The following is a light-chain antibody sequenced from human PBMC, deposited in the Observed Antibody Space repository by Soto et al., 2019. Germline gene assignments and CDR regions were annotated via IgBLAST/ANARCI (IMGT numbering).Light chain of an antibody. Sequence: DIQMTQSPSTLFASVGDRVTITCRASQSISWWLAWYQQTPGKXPXXLIYDASSLSSGVPSRFSGSGSGTEFTLTISSMQPDDFATYDCQQYNSYWTFGQGTKVDIK. J-gene: IGKJ1*01. CDR2: DAS. V-gene: IGKV1-5*01. CDR3: QQYNSYWT. CDR1: QSISWW.